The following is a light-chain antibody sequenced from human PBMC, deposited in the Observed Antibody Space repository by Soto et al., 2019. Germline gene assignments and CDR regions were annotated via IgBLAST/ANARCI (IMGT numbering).Light chain of an antibody. CDR2: GAY. J-gene: IGKJ1*01. V-gene: IGKV3-20*01. Sequence: EIVMRQSPATLSVSPCQRATLSCRASQSVRTTVAWYQQKPGQAPRLLIYGAYSRATGIPDRFSGSGSGTDFTLTISRLEPEDFAVYYCQQYGSSLTWTCGQGTKVDIK. CDR1: QSVRTT. CDR3: QQYGSSLTWT.